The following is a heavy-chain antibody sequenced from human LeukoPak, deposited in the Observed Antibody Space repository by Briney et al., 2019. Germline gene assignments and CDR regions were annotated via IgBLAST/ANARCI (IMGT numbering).Heavy chain of an antibody. CDR3: ARVVSSSMDV. J-gene: IGHJ6*03. CDR2: ISSSSSYI. V-gene: IGHV3-21*01. CDR1: GFTFSSYS. D-gene: IGHD2-15*01. Sequence: GGSLRLSCAASGFTFSSYSMNWVRQVPGKGLEWVSSISSSSSYIYYANSVKGRFTISRDNAKTSLYLQMNSLRAEDTAVYYCARVVSSSMDVWGKGTTVTISS.